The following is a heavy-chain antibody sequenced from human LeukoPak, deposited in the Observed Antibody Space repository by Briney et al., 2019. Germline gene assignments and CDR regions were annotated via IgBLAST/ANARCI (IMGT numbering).Heavy chain of an antibody. Sequence: PGRSLRLSCAASGFTVSSNYMSWVRQAPGKGLEWVSVIYSGGSTYYADSVKGRFTISRDNSKNTLYLQMNSLRAEDTAVYYCARVFIAAAGTDWFDPWGQGTLVTVSS. J-gene: IGHJ5*02. CDR1: GFTVSSNY. CDR3: ARVFIAAAGTDWFDP. D-gene: IGHD6-13*01. V-gene: IGHV3-53*01. CDR2: IYSGGST.